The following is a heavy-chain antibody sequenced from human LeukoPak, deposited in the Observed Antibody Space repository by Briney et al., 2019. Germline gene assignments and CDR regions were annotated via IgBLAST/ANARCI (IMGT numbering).Heavy chain of an antibody. CDR3: ARWVVVPAAQSYYYGMDV. D-gene: IGHD2-2*01. V-gene: IGHV1-18*01. CDR2: ISAYNGNT. CDR1: GYTFTSYG. Sequence: ASVKVSCKASGYTFTSYGISWVRQAPGQGLEWMGWISAYNGNTNYAQKLQGRVTMTTDTSTSTAYMELRSLRSDDTAVYCCARWVVVPAAQSYYYGMDVWGQGTTVTVSS. J-gene: IGHJ6*02.